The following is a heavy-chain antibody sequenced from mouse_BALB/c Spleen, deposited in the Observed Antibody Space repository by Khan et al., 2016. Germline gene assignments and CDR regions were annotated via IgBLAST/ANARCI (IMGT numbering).Heavy chain of an antibody. CDR1: GFTFSDYY. D-gene: IGHD1-1*02. CDR3: ARGGNYRYFDV. V-gene: IGHV5-4*02. Sequence: EVELVESGGGLVKPGGSLKLSCAASGFTFSDYYMYWVRQTPEKRLEWVATISDGGSYTYYPDSVKGRFTISRDNAKNNLHLQMSRLKSGDTAIYYCARGGNYRYFDVWGAETTVTVTS. CDR2: ISDGGSYT. J-gene: IGHJ1*01.